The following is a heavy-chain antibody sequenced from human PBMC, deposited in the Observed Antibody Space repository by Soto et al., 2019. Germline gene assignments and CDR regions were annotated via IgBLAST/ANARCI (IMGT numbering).Heavy chain of an antibody. V-gene: IGHV1-2*04. CDR3: ATFLLNYYDSSGGAFDI. CDR2: INPNSGGT. CDR1: GYTFTGYY. J-gene: IGHJ3*02. D-gene: IGHD3-22*01. Sequence: GASVKVSCKASGYTFTGYYMHWVRQAPGQGLEWMGWINPNSGGTNYAQKFQGWVTMTRDASISTAYMELSSLRSEDTAVYYCATFLLNYYDSSGGAFDIWGQGTMVTVSS.